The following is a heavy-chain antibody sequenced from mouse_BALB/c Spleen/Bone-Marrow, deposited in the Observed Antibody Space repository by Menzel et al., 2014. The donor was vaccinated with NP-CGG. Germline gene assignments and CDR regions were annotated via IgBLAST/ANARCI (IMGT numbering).Heavy chain of an antibody. J-gene: IGHJ3*01. D-gene: IGHD2-14*01. V-gene: IGHV5-6-3*01. Sequence: EVQLVESGGVLVQPGGSLKPSCAASGFTFSSYDMSWVRRTPDKRLELVATINTNGGTTYYPDSVKGRFTISRDNAKSTLYLQMSSLKSADTAIYYCARNRYDWFAYWGQGTLVTVSA. CDR1: GFTFSSYD. CDR3: ARNRYDWFAY. CDR2: INTNGGTT.